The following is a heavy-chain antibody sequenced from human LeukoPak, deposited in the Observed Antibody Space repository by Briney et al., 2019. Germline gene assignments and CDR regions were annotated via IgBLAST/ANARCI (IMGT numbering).Heavy chain of an antibody. J-gene: IGHJ4*02. CDR2: ISYDGSNK. CDR3: ATLEYFDY. CDR1: GFTFSSYG. V-gene: IGHV3-30*03. Sequence: GGSLRLSCAASGFTFSSYGMRWVRQAPGKGLEWVAVISYDGSNKYYADSVKGRFTISRDNSKNTLYLQMNSLRAEDTAVYYCATLEYFDYWGQGTLVTVSS.